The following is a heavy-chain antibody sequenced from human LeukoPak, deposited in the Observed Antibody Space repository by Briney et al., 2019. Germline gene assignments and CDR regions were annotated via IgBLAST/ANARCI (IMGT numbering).Heavy chain of an antibody. CDR1: GFTFSSYA. CDR2: ISGSGGST. D-gene: IGHD3-22*01. CDR3: AKDREIVVATDAFDI. Sequence: GGSLRLSCAASGFTFSSYAMSWVRQAPGKGLEWVSAISGSGGSTYYADSVKGRLTISRDNSKNTLYLQMNSLRAEDTAVYYCAKDREIVVATDAFDIWGQGTMVTVSS. J-gene: IGHJ3*02. V-gene: IGHV3-23*01.